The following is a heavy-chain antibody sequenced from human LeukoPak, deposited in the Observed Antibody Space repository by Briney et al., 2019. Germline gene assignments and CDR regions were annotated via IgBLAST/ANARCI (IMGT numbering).Heavy chain of an antibody. CDR2: IYHSGST. Sequence: SETLSLTCAVSGGSISSSNWWSWVRQPPGKGLEWIGEIYHSGSTNYNPSLKSRVTISVDTSKNQFSLKLSSVTAADTAVYYCASVAYCSSTSCLPLDYWGQGTLVTVSS. V-gene: IGHV4-4*02. D-gene: IGHD2-2*01. CDR3: ASVAYCSSTSCLPLDY. J-gene: IGHJ4*02. CDR1: GGSISSSNW.